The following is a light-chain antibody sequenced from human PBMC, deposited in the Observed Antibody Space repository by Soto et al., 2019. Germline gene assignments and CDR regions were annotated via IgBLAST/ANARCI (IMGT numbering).Light chain of an antibody. J-gene: IGLJ3*02. V-gene: IGLV4-69*01. CDR3: QTWGTGYWV. Sequence: QPVLSQSPSASASLGASVKLTCTLSSGHSSYGIAWHQQQPEKGPRYLMKLNSDGSYSKGDGIPDRFSGSSSGAERYLTISSLQSEDEADYDCQTWGTGYWVFGGGTKVTVL. CDR1: SGHSSYG. CDR2: LNSDGSY.